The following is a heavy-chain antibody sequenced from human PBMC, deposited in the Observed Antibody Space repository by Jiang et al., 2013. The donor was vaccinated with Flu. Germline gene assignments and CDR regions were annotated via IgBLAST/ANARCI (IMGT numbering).Heavy chain of an antibody. V-gene: IGHV4-31*03. J-gene: IGHJ3*02. CDR2: IYYSGKS. CDR3: ARGGRGAVDI. D-gene: IGHD5-24*01. CDR1: GGSINSVGYY. Sequence: GLVKPSQTLSLTCSVSGGSINSVGYYWSWIRQHPGKGLEWIGYIYYSGKSYSNPSLQSRAIITLDTSKNHFSLTPNSVTAADTAVYYCARGGRGAVDIWGQGTMVTVSS.